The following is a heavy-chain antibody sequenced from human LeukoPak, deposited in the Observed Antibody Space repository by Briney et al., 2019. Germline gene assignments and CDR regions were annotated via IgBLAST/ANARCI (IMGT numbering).Heavy chain of an antibody. J-gene: IGHJ4*02. V-gene: IGHV3-74*01. D-gene: IGHD2/OR15-2a*01. CDR1: GFTLSDTC. CDR2: IRSDGSDT. CDR3: ARDWFHAIDY. Sequence: GGTLRLSRAVSGFTLSDTCMHCVREVPGEGRVWVSRIRSDGSDTRYAESVKGRFTISRDNAKNTLYLQMNSLRAEDTAVYYCARDWFHAIDYWGQGALVTVSS.